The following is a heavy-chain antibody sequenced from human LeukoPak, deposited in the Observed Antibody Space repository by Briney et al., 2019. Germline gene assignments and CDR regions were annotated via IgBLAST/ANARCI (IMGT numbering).Heavy chain of an antibody. J-gene: IGHJ4*02. CDR2: IDPSDSYS. V-gene: IGHV5-10-1*01. D-gene: IGHD3-22*01. CDR1: GYSFTNYG. Sequence: GESLQISCQGSGYSFTNYGISWVRQLPGKGLEWMGRIDPSDSYSNYGPSFQGHVTISADRSISTAYLQWRSLKAPDTAMYYCARQLDYYDKRDYWGQGTLVTVAS. CDR3: ARQLDYYDKRDY.